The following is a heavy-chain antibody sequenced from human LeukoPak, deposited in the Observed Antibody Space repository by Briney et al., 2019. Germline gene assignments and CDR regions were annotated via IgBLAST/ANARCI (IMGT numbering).Heavy chain of an antibody. CDR2: ISASGTNT. J-gene: IGHJ5*02. Sequence: GGSLRLSCAASGFAFSSYAMTWVRQAPGKGLEWVSAISASGTNTYYADSVKGRFTISRDNAKNSLYLQMNSLRAEDTAVYYCAREVLTAPWGQGTLVTVSS. V-gene: IGHV3-23*01. CDR1: GFAFSSYA. CDR3: AREVLTAP.